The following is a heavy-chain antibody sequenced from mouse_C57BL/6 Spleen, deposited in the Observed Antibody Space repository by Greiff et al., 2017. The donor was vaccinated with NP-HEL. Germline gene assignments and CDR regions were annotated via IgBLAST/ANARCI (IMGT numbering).Heavy chain of an antibody. D-gene: IGHD2-4*01. CDR2: IYPGSGST. CDR1: GYTFTSYW. J-gene: IGHJ3*01. CDR3: ARGSSDDYDVFAY. V-gene: IGHV1-55*01. Sequence: QVQLQQPGAELVKPGASVKMSCKASGYTFTSYWITWVKQRPGQGLEWIGDIYPGSGSTNYNEKFKSKATLTVATSSSTAYMQLSSLTSEDSAVYYCARGSSDDYDVFAYWGQGTLVTVSA.